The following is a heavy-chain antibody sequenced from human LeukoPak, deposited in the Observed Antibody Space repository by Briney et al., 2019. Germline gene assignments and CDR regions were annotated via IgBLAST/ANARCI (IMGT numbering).Heavy chain of an antibody. CDR2: IRSKAYGGTT. CDR3: SRGEYQLRN. V-gene: IGHV3-49*04. D-gene: IGHD2-2*01. Sequence: GGSLRLSCTPSGPTFGDHPMSWVRQAPGKGLEWVGFIRSKAYGGTTEYAASVKGRFTISRDDSKSIVYLQMNSLKTEDTAVYYCSRGEYQLRNWGQGTLVTVSS. J-gene: IGHJ4*02. CDR1: GPTFGDHP.